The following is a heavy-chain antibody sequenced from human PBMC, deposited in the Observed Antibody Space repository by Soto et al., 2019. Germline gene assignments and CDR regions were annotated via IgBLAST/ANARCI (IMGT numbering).Heavy chain of an antibody. CDR3: ARRGGNSGSGYYPSY. CDR2: MNPNSGNT. Sequence: QVQLVQSGAEVKKPGASVKVSCKASGYSFTSYDINWVRQATGQGLEWMGWMNPNSGNTGYSQKFQGRVTMTRNTSISTTYMELNSLRSEDTAVYYCARRGGNSGSGYYPSYWGQGTLVTVSS. D-gene: IGHD3-22*01. V-gene: IGHV1-8*01. J-gene: IGHJ4*02. CDR1: GYSFTSYD.